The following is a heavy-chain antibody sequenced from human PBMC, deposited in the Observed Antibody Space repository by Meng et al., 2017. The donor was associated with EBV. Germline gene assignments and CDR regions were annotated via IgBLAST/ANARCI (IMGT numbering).Heavy chain of an antibody. V-gene: IGHV2-5*02. CDR3: AHIIAARPFDY. CDR2: IYWDDDK. Sequence: QSHVREYGPTRAQPTQPLTRTGTVCGFSLSHRGWGVVCIRQPPGKSLEWLALIYWDDDKRYSPSLKSRLTNTKNTSKNQVILTMTNMDPVYASTYYCAHIIAARPFDYWGQGTLVTVSS. D-gene: IGHD6-6*01. CDR1: GFSLSHRGWG. J-gene: IGHJ4*02.